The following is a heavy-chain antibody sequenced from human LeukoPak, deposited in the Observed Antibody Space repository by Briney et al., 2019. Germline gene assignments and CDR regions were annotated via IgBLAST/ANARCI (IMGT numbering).Heavy chain of an antibody. D-gene: IGHD5-24*01. CDR2: IIPIFGTA. V-gene: IGHV1-69*13. J-gene: IGHJ3*02. Sequence: GASVTVSCKASGGTFSSYAISWVRQAPGQGLEWMGGIIPIFGTANYAQKFQGRVTITADESTSTAYMELSSLRSEDTAVYYCARDLGENAFDIWGQGTMVTVSS. CDR3: ARDLGENAFDI. CDR1: GGTFSSYA.